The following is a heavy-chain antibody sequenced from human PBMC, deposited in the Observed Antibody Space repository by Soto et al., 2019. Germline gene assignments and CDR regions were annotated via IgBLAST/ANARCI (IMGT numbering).Heavy chain of an antibody. D-gene: IGHD2-15*01. J-gene: IGHJ4*01. V-gene: IGHV3-33*01. CDR2: IWYDGSNK. Sequence: GGSLRLPCAASGFTFSRYGMHWVRQAPGKGLEWVAVIWYDGSNKYYADSVKGRFTISRDNSKNTLYLQMNSLRAEDTAVYYCAREGAPTRGSALRRYFDYWGHGSQDTGSS. CDR3: AREGAPTRGSALRRYFDY. CDR1: GFTFSRYG.